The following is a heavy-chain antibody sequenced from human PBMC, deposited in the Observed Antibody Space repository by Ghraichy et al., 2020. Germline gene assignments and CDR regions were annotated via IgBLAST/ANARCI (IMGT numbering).Heavy chain of an antibody. J-gene: IGHJ4*02. V-gene: IGHV3-11*01. CDR1: GFTFSDYY. CDR2: ISGGSTTI. CDR3: ARTTTTGAYYFDY. D-gene: IGHD4-17*01. Sequence: GESLNISCAASGFTFSDYYMSWIRQAPGKGLEWVSYISGGSTTIYFADSVKGRFTISRDNAKNSLYLQMNSLRADDTAVYYCARTTTTGAYYFDYWGQGTLVTVSS.